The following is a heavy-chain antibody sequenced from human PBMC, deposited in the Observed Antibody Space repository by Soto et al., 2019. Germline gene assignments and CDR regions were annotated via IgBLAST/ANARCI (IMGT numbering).Heavy chain of an antibody. V-gene: IGHV3-33*01. CDR1: GFTFSSYG. CDR2: IWYDGSSK. J-gene: IGHJ6*02. CDR3: ARDRDGMDV. Sequence: SXRLSFAAPGFTFSSYGMHWVRQAPGKGLEWVAVIWYDGSSKYYADSVKGRFTISRDNSKKTLYLQMNSLRAEDTAVYYCARDRDGMDVWGQGTTVTVSS.